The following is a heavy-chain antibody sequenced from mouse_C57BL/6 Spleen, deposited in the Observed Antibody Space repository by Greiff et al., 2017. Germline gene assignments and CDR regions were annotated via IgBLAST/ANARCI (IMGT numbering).Heavy chain of an antibody. V-gene: IGHV1-80*01. CDR2: IYPRDGGT. Sequence: VQLQQSGAELVKPGASVKISCKASGYAFTSYCMNWVKQRPGKGLEWIGQIYPRDGGTNYNRKFKGKATLTADKSSSTAYMQLSSLTSADSAVYFCARCVYYCNGCAMDYWGQGTSLTVSS. CDR1: GYAFTSYC. CDR3: ARCVYYCNGCAMDY. J-gene: IGHJ4*01. D-gene: IGHD2-1*01.